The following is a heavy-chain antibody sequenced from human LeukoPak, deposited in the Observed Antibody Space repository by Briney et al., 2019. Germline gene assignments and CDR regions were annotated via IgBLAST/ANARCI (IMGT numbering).Heavy chain of an antibody. J-gene: IGHJ5*02. CDR1: GGSISSYY. Sequence: SETLSLTCTVSGGSISSYYWSWIPQPPGKGLEWIGYIYYSGSTNYNPSLKSRVTISVDTSKNQFSLKLSSVTAADTAVYYCARLYSGSTRFDPWGQGTLVTVSS. CDR3: ARLYSGSTRFDP. V-gene: IGHV4-59*01. D-gene: IGHD1-26*01. CDR2: IYYSGST.